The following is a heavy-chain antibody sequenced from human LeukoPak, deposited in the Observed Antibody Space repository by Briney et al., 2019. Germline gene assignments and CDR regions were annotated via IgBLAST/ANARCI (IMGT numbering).Heavy chain of an antibody. CDR2: IWSDASNK. CDR1: GFSFSAYG. V-gene: IGHV3-33*01. D-gene: IGHD5-24*01. CDR3: ARGAETATLPDY. J-gene: IGHJ4*02. Sequence: GRSLRLSCAASGFSFSAYGMEWVRQTPGEGGEWGVAIWSDASNKYYADSVKGRFTISRDNSKNTLYLQMNSLRDGDTAVYYCARGAETATLPDYWGQGALVTVS.